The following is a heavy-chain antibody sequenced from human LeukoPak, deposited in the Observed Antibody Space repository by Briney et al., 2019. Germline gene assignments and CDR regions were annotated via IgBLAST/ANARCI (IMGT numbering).Heavy chain of an antibody. CDR3: ARALFRVKWFDP. Sequence: RGASMKVSCKASGYTFTGYYMHWVRQAPGQGLEWMGWINPNSGGTNYAQKFQGRVTMTRDTSISTAYMELSRLRSDDTAVYYCARALFRVKWFDPWGQGTLVTVSS. J-gene: IGHJ5*02. V-gene: IGHV1-2*02. CDR1: GYTFTGYY. CDR2: INPNSGGT.